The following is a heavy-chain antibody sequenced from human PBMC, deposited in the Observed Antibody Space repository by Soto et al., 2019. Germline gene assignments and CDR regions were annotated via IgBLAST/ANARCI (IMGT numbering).Heavy chain of an antibody. CDR1: GYNFISSE. CDR2: MNPHTGET. V-gene: IGHV1-8*02. CDR3: AKKHSGSSLAY. J-gene: IGHJ4*02. Sequence: ASVKVSFKTSGYNFISSEISWVRQAPGQGLELMGWMNPHTGETDATRKFQGRLTMTRNTSINTAYLELSSLTSEDTAVYYCAKKHSGSSLAYWGQGSLVTVSS. D-gene: IGHD6-6*01.